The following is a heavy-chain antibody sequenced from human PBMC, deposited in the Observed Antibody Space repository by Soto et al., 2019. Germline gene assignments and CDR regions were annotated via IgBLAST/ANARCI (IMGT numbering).Heavy chain of an antibody. V-gene: IGHV3-48*03. CDR1: GFGFTFSSYE. D-gene: IGHD4-17*01. Sequence: PGGSLRLSCAAFGFGFTFSSYEMNWVRQAPGKGLEWISYIGNDGSPIHYADSVKGRVTISRDNAKKSLYLQMNSLRAEDTAVYYCARENYGGAFDYFGQGALVTVSS. CDR3: ARENYGGAFDY. CDR2: IGNDGSPI. J-gene: IGHJ4*02.